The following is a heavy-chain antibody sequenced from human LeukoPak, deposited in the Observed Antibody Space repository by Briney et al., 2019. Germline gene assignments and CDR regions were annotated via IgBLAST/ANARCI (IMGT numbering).Heavy chain of an antibody. D-gene: IGHD2-15*01. J-gene: IGHJ4*02. CDR1: GGSISSGGYY. CDR3: ARDREYCSGGSCYSYFDY. CDR2: IYYSGST. Sequence: PSETLSLTCTVSGGSISSGGYYWSWIRQHPGKGLEWIGYIYYSGSTNYNPSLKSRVTISVDTSKNQFSLKLSSVTAAGTAVYYCARDREYCSGGSCYSYFDYWGQGTLVTVSS. V-gene: IGHV4-61*08.